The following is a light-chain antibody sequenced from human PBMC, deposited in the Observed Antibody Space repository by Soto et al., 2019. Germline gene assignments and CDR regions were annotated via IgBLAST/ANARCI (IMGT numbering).Light chain of an antibody. J-gene: IGLJ3*02. CDR3: CSFARGSTLV. V-gene: IGLV2-23*01. CDR2: EGS. CDR1: SSDVGSYHL. Sequence: QSALTHPASVSGSPVQSITISCTGTSSDVGSYHLVSWYQQHPGNAPKLMIYEGSKRPSGVYNRFFGSKSGNTASLTISGLQAEDEADYYCCSFARGSTLVFGGGTKLTVL.